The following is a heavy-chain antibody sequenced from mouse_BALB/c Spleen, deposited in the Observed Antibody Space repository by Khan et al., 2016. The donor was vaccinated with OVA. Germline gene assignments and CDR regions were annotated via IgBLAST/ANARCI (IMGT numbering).Heavy chain of an antibody. D-gene: IGHD1-1*01. V-gene: IGHV3-2*02. J-gene: IGHJ2*01. CDR3: ARGNYYGYYFDY. CDR2: ISYSGGT. Sequence: EVQLQESGPGLVKPSQSLSLTCTVTGYSITSGYVWNWIRQFPGNKLEWMGYISYSGGTSYNPTLKSRIPITRDTSKNQFFLQLNFVTTEDTATYCCARGNYYGYYFDYWGQGTPLTVSS. CDR1: GYSITSGYV.